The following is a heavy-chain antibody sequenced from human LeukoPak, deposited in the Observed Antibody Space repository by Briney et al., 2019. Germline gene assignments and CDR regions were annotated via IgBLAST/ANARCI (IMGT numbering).Heavy chain of an antibody. CDR3: ARVGTTGIDFDY. CDR2: ISYDGSNK. D-gene: IGHD1/OR15-1a*01. Sequence: GRSLRLSCAASGFTFSSYGMHWVRQAPGKGLEWVAVISYDGSNKYYADSVKGRFTISRDNSKNTLYLQMNSLRAEGTAVYYCARVGTTGIDFDYWGQGTLVTVSS. CDR1: GFTFSSYG. J-gene: IGHJ4*02. V-gene: IGHV3-30*03.